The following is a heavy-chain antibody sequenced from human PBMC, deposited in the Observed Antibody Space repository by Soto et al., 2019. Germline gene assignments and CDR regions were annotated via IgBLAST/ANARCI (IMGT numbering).Heavy chain of an antibody. CDR3: ARRLAAAGTISYYYGMDV. J-gene: IGHJ6*02. CDR1: GGTFSSYA. V-gene: IGHV1-69*13. Sequence: VKVSCKASGGTFSSYAISWVRQAPGQGLEWMGGIIPIFGTANYAQKFQGRVTITADESTSTAYMELSSLRSEDTAVYYCARRLAAAGTISYYYGMDVWGQGTTVTVSS. CDR2: IIPIFGTA. D-gene: IGHD6-13*01.